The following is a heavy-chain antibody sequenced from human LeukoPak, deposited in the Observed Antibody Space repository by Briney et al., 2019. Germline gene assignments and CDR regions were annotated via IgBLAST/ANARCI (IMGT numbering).Heavy chain of an antibody. CDR3: AKATAATTYFGY. CDR2: ISGGGGTI. J-gene: IGHJ4*02. V-gene: IGHV3-23*01. CDR1: GFTFSSYA. D-gene: IGHD6-25*01. Sequence: GGSLRLSCAASGFTFSSYAMSWVRQAPGKGLEWVSAISGGGGTIFYADSVKGWFAISRDNSENTLYLQMNSLRVDDTAVYYCAKATAATTYFGYWGQGTLVTVSS.